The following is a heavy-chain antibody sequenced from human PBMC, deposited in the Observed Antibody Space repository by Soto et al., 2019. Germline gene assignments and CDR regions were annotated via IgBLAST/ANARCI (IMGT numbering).Heavy chain of an antibody. J-gene: IGHJ4*01. CDR2: IKSKTDGGTT. Sequence: PGGSLRLSCAASGFTFSNAWINWFRQAPGKGLEWVGRIKSKTDGGTTDFAAPVKGRFAISRDDSKNIAYMQMNSLKIEDTAVYYCSTDSYSDMTVVRLDNWGHGTLVTVS. V-gene: IGHV3-15*07. CDR1: GFTFSNAW. CDR3: STDSYSDMTVVRLDN. D-gene: IGHD3-22*01.